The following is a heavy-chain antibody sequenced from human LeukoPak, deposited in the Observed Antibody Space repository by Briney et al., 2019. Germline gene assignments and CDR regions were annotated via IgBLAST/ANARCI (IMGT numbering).Heavy chain of an antibody. CDR1: GFTLSGYS. J-gene: IGHJ4*02. D-gene: IGHD3-10*02. Sequence: GGSLRLSCAASGFTLSGYSMNWVRQAPGKGLEWVSFISSSSSYIYYGDSVKGRFTISRDNVKNSVYLQMNSLRAEDTAVYYCAELGITMIGGVWGQGTLVTVSS. V-gene: IGHV3-21*01. CDR2: ISSSSSYI. CDR3: AELGITMIGGV.